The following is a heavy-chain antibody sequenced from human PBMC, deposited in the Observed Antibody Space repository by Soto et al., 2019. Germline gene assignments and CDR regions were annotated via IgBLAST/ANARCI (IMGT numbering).Heavy chain of an antibody. Sequence: SGPTLVNPTQTLTLTCSFSGFSLSTSGVGVGWIRQSPGKALEWLALIYWSGDEHYRPSLKSRLSIIKDTSKNHVVLIMTDMDPVDTATYYCAPGSANLPVFAFDIWGQGTMVTVSS. J-gene: IGHJ3*02. CDR2: IYWSGDE. V-gene: IGHV2-5*01. D-gene: IGHD6-13*01. CDR3: APGSANLPVFAFDI. CDR1: GFSLSTSGVG.